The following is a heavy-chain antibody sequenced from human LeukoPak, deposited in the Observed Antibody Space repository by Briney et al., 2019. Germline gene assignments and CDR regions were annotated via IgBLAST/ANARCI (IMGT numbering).Heavy chain of an antibody. D-gene: IGHD2-21*02. V-gene: IGHV3-21*01. CDR1: GFTFSSYG. Sequence: GGSLRLSCAASGFTFSSYGMHWVRQAPGKGLEWVSSISSSSSYIYYADSVKGRFTISRDNAKNSLYLQMNSLRAEDTAVYYCARDYPQLAYCGGDCRPYFDYWGQGTLVTVSS. CDR3: ARDYPQLAYCGGDCRPYFDY. J-gene: IGHJ4*02. CDR2: ISSSSSYI.